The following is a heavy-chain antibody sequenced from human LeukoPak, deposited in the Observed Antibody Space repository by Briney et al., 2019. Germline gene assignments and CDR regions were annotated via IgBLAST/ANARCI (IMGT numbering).Heavy chain of an antibody. CDR2: INPNSGGT. D-gene: IGHD2-15*01. CDR3: ARVCSGGGSCQDAFDI. CDR1: GYTFTGYY. Sequence: GASVKVSCKASGYTFTGYYMHWVRQAPGQGLEWMGWINPNSGGTNYAQKFQGRVTMTRDTSISTAYMELSRLRSDDTAVYYCARVCSGGGSCQDAFDIWGQGTMVTVSS. J-gene: IGHJ3*02. V-gene: IGHV1-2*02.